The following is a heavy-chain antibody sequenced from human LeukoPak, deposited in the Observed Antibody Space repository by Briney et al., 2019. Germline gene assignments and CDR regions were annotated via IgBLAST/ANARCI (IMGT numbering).Heavy chain of an antibody. CDR3: ARARVAVAGTLIDY. D-gene: IGHD6-19*01. CDR2: IYYSGST. V-gene: IGHV4-59*11. CDR1: VDSTSSHY. J-gene: IGHJ4*02. Sequence: SETLSLTCTVSVDSTSSHYWSWIRQPPGKGLEWIGYIYYSGSTNYNPSLKSRVTVSVDTSKNQFSLKLSSVTAADTAVYYCARARVAVAGTLIDYWGQGTLVTVSS.